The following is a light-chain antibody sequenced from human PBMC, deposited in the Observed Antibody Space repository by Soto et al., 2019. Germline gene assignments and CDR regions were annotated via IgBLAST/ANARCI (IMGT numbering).Light chain of an antibody. Sequence: DIQMTQSPSTLSGSVGDRVTITCRASQTISSWLAWYQQKPGKAPKLLXYKXXXXXXXXXXXXXXXGSGTEFTLTISSLQPDDFATYYCQHYNSYSEAFGQGTKVDIK. CDR2: KXX. V-gene: IGKV1-5*03. CDR1: QTISSW. CDR3: QHYNSYSEA. J-gene: IGKJ1*01.